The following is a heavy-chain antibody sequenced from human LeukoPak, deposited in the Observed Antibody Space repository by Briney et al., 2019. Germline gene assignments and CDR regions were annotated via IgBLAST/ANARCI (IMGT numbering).Heavy chain of an antibody. CDR3: AVEGGSYDADY. CDR1: GGTFSSYA. Sequence: ASVKVSCKASGGTFSSYAISWVRQALGQGLERMGGIIPIFGTANYAQKFQGRVTITTDESTSTAYMELSSLRSEDTAVYYCAVEGGSYDADYWGQGTLVTVSS. J-gene: IGHJ4*02. D-gene: IGHD1-26*01. CDR2: IIPIFGTA. V-gene: IGHV1-69*05.